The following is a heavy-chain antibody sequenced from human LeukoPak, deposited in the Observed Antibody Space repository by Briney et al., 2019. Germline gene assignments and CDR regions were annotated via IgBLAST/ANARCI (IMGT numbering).Heavy chain of an antibody. D-gene: IGHD3-9*01. Sequence: GASVKVSCKASGYTFTSYAISWVRQAPGQGLEWMGGIIPIFGTANYAQKFQGRVTITADKSTSTAYMEVSRLRSDDTAVYYCARSPDMLTGENFDYWGQGTLVTVSS. V-gene: IGHV1-69*06. CDR2: IIPIFGTA. CDR1: GYTFTSYA. CDR3: ARSPDMLTGENFDY. J-gene: IGHJ4*02.